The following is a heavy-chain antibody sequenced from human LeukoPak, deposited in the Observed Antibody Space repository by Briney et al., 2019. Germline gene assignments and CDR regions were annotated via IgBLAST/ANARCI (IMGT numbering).Heavy chain of an antibody. CDR2: ISGSGGST. CDR1: GFTFSSYG. V-gene: IGHV3-23*01. J-gene: IGHJ4*02. Sequence: GGSLRLSCAASGFTFSSYGMHWVRQAPGKGLEWVSAISGSGGSTYYADSVKGRFTISRDNSKNTPYLQMNSLRAEDTAVYYCAKDEAIQDHYWGQGTLVTVSS. D-gene: IGHD5-18*01. CDR3: AKDEAIQDHY.